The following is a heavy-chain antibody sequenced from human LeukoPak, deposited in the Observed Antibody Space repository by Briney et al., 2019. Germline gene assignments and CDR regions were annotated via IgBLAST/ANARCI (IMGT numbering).Heavy chain of an antibody. CDR3: ARLRPLYCSGGSCLSF. J-gene: IGHJ4*02. Sequence: SETLSLTCAVYGGSFSGYYWSWIRQPPGKGLEWIGEINHSGSTNYNPSLKSRVTISVDTSKNQFSLKLSSVTAADTAVYYCARLRPLYCSGGSCLSFWGQGTLVTVSS. V-gene: IGHV4-34*01. CDR2: INHSGST. D-gene: IGHD2-15*01. CDR1: GGSFSGYY.